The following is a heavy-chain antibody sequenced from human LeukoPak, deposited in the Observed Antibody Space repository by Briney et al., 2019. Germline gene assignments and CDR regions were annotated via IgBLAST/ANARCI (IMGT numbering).Heavy chain of an antibody. V-gene: IGHV4-39*07. D-gene: IGHD3-10*01. J-gene: IGHJ4*02. Sequence: SETLSLTCTVSGGSISSGSDYWGWIRQPPGKGLEWIGSIYYSGTTYYNPSLKSRVTISLDTSKNQFSLKLSSVTAADTAVYYCARITSPFCDQWGQGILVTVSS. CDR1: GGSISSGSDY. CDR2: IYYSGTT. CDR3: ARITSPFCDQ.